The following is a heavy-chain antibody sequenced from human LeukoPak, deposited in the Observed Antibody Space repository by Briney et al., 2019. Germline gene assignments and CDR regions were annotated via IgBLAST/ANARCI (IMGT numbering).Heavy chain of an antibody. CDR3: ARDPYYDFWSGYFYYYMDV. D-gene: IGHD3-3*01. J-gene: IGHJ6*03. CDR2: INSDGSST. Sequence: PVGSLRLSCAASGFTFSSYWMHWVRQAPERGLVWVSRINSDGSSTSYADSVKGRFTISRDNAENTLYLQMNSLRAEDTAVYYCARDPYYDFWSGYFYYYMDVWGKGTTVTVSS. CDR1: GFTFSSYW. V-gene: IGHV3-74*01.